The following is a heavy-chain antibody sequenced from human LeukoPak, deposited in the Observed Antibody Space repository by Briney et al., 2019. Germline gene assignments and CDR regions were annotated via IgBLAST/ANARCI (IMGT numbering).Heavy chain of an antibody. CDR2: ISPNSGGT. Sequence: GASVKVSCKASGYTFTAYYMHWLRQAPGQGLEWMGWISPNSGGTNYAQNFQGRVAMTRDTSISTAYMELSRLRSDDTAVYYCASDLWGVGPSLVGYYFDHWGQGTLVTVSS. D-gene: IGHD1-26*01. CDR1: GYTFTAYY. CDR3: ASDLWGVGPSLVGYYFDH. V-gene: IGHV1-2*02. J-gene: IGHJ4*02.